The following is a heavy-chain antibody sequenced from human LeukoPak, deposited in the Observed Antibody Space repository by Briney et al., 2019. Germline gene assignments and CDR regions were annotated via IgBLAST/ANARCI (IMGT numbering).Heavy chain of an antibody. Sequence: PGGSLRLSCTTSGFSFGDYAMTWVRQAPGKGLEWVSAISGSGGSTYYADSVKGRFTISRDNSKNTLYLQMNSLRAEDTAVYYCAISAKWELLLDYWGQGTLVTVSS. CDR2: ISGSGGST. CDR3: AISAKWELLLDY. J-gene: IGHJ4*02. D-gene: IGHD1-26*01. V-gene: IGHV3-23*01. CDR1: GFSFGDYA.